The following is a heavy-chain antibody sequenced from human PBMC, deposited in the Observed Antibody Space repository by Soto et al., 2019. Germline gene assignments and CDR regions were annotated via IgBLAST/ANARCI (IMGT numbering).Heavy chain of an antibody. J-gene: IGHJ4*02. CDR1: GYTFTSYG. CDR3: ARVRVIYDILTGYYIGDY. CDR2: ISAYNGNT. Sequence: ASVKVSCKASGYTFTSYGISWVRQAPGQGLEWMGWISAYNGNTNYAQKLQGRVTMTTDTSTSTAYMELRSLRSDDTAVYYCARVRVIYDILTGYYIGDYWGQGTRVTVSS. V-gene: IGHV1-18*01. D-gene: IGHD3-9*01.